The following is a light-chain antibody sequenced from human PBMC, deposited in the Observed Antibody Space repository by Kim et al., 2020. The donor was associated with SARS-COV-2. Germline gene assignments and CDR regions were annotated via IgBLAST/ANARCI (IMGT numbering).Light chain of an antibody. CDR2: RIN. J-gene: IGLJ3*02. CDR1: SNNVGDQR. Sequence: RQTATLACTGTSNNVGDQRAAWLQQHQGHPPNLLSDRINLRPSGLSARFSASRSGNTASLTITGLQAEDEADYYCSAWDSSLDAWVFGGGTKLTVL. CDR3: SAWDSSLDAWV. V-gene: IGLV10-54*04.